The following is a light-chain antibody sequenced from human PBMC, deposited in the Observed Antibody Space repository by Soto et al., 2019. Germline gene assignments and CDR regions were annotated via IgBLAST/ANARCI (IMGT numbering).Light chain of an antibody. Sequence: QPVLTQPRSVSGSPGQSVTISCTGTSSDVGGYNYVSWYQQHPGKAPKLMIYDVNKRPSGVPDRFSGSKSGNTASLTISGLQAEDEADYYCCSYAGSYSFYVFGTGTKLTVL. CDR2: DVN. CDR3: CSYAGSYSFYV. V-gene: IGLV2-11*01. J-gene: IGLJ1*01. CDR1: SSDVGGYNY.